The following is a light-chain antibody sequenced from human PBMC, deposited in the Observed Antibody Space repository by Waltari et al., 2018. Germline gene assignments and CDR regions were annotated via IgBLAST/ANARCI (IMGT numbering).Light chain of an antibody. Sequence: QSVLTQPPSASGTPGQRIIIPCSGRSSNIGSHSVNWYKQPPGTAPKPLIYINNQRPSWVPDRFSGSVSATSASLAISGLQFEDEADYYCSTWDDNLKGVFGEGTKLTVL. CDR1: SSNIGSHS. CDR2: INN. J-gene: IGLJ2*01. CDR3: STWDDNLKGV. V-gene: IGLV1-44*01.